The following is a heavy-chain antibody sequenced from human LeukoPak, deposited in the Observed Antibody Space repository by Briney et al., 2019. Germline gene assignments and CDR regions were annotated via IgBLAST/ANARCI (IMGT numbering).Heavy chain of an antibody. CDR1: GFSFSSYA. CDR2: ISGTGDRT. D-gene: IGHD6-19*01. J-gene: IGHJ5*02. Sequence: GGSLRLSCAAAGFSFSSYALTWVRQAPGKGLEWVSSISGTGDRTQYADSVKGRFTISRDNAKNSLYLQMNSLRAEDTAVYYCARDQVAVAGTNWFDPWGQGTLVTVSS. V-gene: IGHV3-23*01. CDR3: ARDQVAVAGTNWFDP.